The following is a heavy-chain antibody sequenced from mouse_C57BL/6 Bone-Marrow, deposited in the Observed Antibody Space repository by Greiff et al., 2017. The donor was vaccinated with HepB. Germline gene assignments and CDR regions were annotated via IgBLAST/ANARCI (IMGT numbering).Heavy chain of an antibody. J-gene: IGHJ3*01. CDR1: GFTFSSYA. Sequence: LVESGEGLVKPGGSLKLSCAASGFTFSSYAMSWVRQTPEKRLEWVAYISSGGDYIYYADTVKGRFTISRDNARNTLYLQMSSLKSEDTAMYYCTGLTGTRGVFAYWGQGTLVTVSA. V-gene: IGHV5-9-1*02. CDR2: ISSGGDYI. CDR3: TGLTGTRGVFAY. D-gene: IGHD4-1*01.